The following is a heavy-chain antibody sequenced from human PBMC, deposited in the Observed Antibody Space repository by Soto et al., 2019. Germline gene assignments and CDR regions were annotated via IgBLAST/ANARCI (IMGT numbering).Heavy chain of an antibody. J-gene: IGHJ6*02. Sequence: PGESLKISCKGSGYSFTSYWIGWVRQMPGKGLEWMGIIYPGDSDTRYSPSFQGQVTISADKSISTAYLQWSSLKASDTAMYYCARHGADGTHLPNYGMDVWGQGTTVTVSS. V-gene: IGHV5-51*01. CDR3: ARHGADGTHLPNYGMDV. D-gene: IGHD6-13*01. CDR1: GYSFTSYW. CDR2: IYPGDSDT.